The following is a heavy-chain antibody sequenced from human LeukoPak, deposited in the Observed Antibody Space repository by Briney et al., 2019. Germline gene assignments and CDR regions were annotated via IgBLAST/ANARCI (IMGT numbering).Heavy chain of an antibody. CDR2: IRPDGSET. CDR1: GFTFSSNW. CDR3: ATAVSVAGDS. Sequence: PGGSRRVSCAASGFTFSSNWMSWFSQAPGKGLEWVAHIRPDGSETYYVDSVKGRFTISRDNAKNSVSLQMYSLRVEDTAVYYCATAVSVAGDSWGQGTPVTVSS. J-gene: IGHJ5*01. D-gene: IGHD6-19*01. V-gene: IGHV3-7*01.